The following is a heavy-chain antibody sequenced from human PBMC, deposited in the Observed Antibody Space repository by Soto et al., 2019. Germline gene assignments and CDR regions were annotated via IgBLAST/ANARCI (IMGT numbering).Heavy chain of an antibody. CDR3: ASSKRLYYYYYDMDV. V-gene: IGHV3-23*01. J-gene: IGHJ6*02. CDR2: ISDSGGST. Sequence: VGSLRLSCAACGVCFGSYAVYWVRQAPGKGLEWVAAISDSGGSTYYADSVKGRFTISRDNSKNTLFLQMNSLRAEDTAVYYCASSKRLYYYYYDMDVWGQGTTVTVSS. CDR1: GVCFGSYA.